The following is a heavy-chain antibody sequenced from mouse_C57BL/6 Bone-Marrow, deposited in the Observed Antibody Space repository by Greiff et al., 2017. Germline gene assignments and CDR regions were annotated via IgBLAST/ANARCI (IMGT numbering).Heavy chain of an antibody. CDR1: GFTFSSYA. V-gene: IGHV5-9-1*02. Sequence: EVKLMESGEGLVKPGGSLKLSCAASGFTFSSYAMSWVRQTPEKRLEWVAYISSGGDYIYYADTVKGRFTISRDNARNTLYLQMSSLKSEDTAMYYCTRVTVVEDFDYWGQGTTLTVSS. J-gene: IGHJ2*01. CDR2: ISSGGDYI. CDR3: TRVTVVEDFDY. D-gene: IGHD1-1*01.